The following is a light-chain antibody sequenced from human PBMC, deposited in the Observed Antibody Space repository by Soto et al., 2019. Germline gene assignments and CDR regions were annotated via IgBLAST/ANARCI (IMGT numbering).Light chain of an antibody. CDR1: TSNIGSHF. V-gene: IGLV1-47*01. CDR2: KDN. Sequence: QPVLTQPTSASGTPGQTVTISCSGSTSNIGSHFVYWYQQLPGTAPKLLIDKDNRRPSGVPDRFSGSKSGTSASLAIRGLRSEDEADYHCATWDDSLSCPVFGGGTKLTVL. CDR3: ATWDDSLSCPV. J-gene: IGLJ2*01.